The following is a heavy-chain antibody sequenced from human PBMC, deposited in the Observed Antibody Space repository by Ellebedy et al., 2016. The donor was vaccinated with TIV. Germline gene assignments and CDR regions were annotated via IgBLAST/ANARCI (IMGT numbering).Heavy chain of an antibody. Sequence: MPGGSLRLSCTVSGGSISSYYWSWIRQPPGKGLEWIGYIYYSGSTNYNPSLKSRVTISVDTSKNQFSLKLSSVTAADTAVYYCARPSSGYHKAFDIWGQGTMVTVSS. CDR2: IYYSGST. J-gene: IGHJ3*02. CDR1: GGSISSYY. D-gene: IGHD3-22*01. CDR3: ARPSSGYHKAFDI. V-gene: IGHV4-59*01.